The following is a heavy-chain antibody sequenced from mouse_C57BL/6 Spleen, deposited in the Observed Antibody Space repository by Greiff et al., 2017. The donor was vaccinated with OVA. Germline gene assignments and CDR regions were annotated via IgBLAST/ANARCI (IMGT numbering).Heavy chain of an antibody. V-gene: IGHV1-80*01. CDR1: GYAFSSYW. Sequence: VQLQQSGAELVKPGASVKISCKASGYAFSSYWMNWVKQRPGKGLEWIGQIYPGDGDTNYNGKFKGKATLTADKSSSTAYMQLSSLTSEDSAVYFCARYYYGSSYLYYFDYWGQGTTLTVSS. J-gene: IGHJ2*01. D-gene: IGHD1-1*01. CDR2: IYPGDGDT. CDR3: ARYYYGSSYLYYFDY.